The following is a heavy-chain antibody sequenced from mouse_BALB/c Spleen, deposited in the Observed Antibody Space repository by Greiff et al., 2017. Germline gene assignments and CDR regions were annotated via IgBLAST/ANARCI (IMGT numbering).Heavy chain of an antibody. D-gene: IGHD1-1*01. CDR1: GFTFSSFG. J-gene: IGHJ2*01. Sequence: EVKLMESGGGLVQPGGSRKLSCAASGFTFSSFGMHWVRQAPEKGLEWVAYISSGSSTIYYADTVKGRFTISRDNPKNTLFLQMTSLRSEDTAMYYCARSYYGSSYGAWFAYWGQGTTLTVSS. CDR2: ISSGSSTI. CDR3: ARSYYGSSYGAWFAY. V-gene: IGHV5-17*02.